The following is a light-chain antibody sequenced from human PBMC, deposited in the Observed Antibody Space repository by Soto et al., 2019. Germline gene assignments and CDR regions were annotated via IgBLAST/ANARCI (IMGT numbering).Light chain of an antibody. J-gene: IGKJ1*01. V-gene: IGKV1-8*01. CDR1: QGISSY. CDR3: QQYDSYPLS. CDR2: AAS. Sequence: AIRMTQSPSPFSASTGDRVTITCRASQGISSYLAWYQQKQGKDPKLLIYAASTLQSGVPSRFRGSGSRTDFTRTISCLQSEDFETYYCQQYDSYPLSFGQGNKVELK.